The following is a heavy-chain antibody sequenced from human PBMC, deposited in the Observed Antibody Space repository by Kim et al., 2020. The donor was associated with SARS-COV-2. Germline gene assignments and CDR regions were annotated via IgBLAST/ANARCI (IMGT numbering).Heavy chain of an antibody. CDR1: GGSFSGYY. CDR3: ARGTAWSVYSDHYCYFYYMGV. J-gene: IGHJ6*03. CDR2: INHSGST. V-gene: IGHV4-34*01. D-gene: IGHD3-3*01. Sequence: SETLSLTCAVYGGSFSGYYWSWIRQPPGKGLEWIGEINHSGSTNYNPSLKSRVTISVNTSKNQFSLKLSSVTAADTAGYYCARGTAWSVYSDHYCYFYYMGVWAKGTTVTVSS.